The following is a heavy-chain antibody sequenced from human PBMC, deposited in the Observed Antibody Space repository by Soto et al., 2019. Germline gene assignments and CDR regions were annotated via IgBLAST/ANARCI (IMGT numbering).Heavy chain of an antibody. D-gene: IGHD6-13*01. J-gene: IGHJ3*01. V-gene: IGHV1-69*02. CDR3: AFGSWSAEVFDV. CDR2: ILPMFEIA. CDR1: GGSLRTNT. Sequence: QVQLVQSGVEVKKPGSSVKVSCKASGGSLRTNTMFWVRQAPGQGLEWMGRILPMFEIANYAQKFQGRVTFNADKSTGTVYMEMISLTSDDTAIYFCAFGSWSAEVFDVWGQGTLVTVSS.